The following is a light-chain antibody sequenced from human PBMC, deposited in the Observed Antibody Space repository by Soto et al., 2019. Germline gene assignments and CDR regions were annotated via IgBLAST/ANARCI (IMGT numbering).Light chain of an antibody. CDR2: SNN. CDR1: SSNIVSNT. Sequence: QSVLTQPPSASGTPGPRVTISCSGSSSNIVSNTVNWYQQLPGTAPKLLIYSNNQRPSEVPDRFSGSKSGPSASLAISGLQSEDEADYYCASWDDSLNGWVFGGGTKLTVL. CDR3: ASWDDSLNGWV. V-gene: IGLV1-44*01. J-gene: IGLJ3*02.